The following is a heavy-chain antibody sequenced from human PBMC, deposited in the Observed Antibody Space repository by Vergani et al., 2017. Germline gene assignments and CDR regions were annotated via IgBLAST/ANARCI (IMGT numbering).Heavy chain of an antibody. CDR2: LSTTGGA. V-gene: IGHV4-59*02. Sequence: QAQLQESGPGLVKPSETLSLTCHVFGVSVTDYNCNWIRQAPGKGLEWMGSLSTTGGATHASHNPSLKSRVSISVDTSKSQFSLRLTSVTAADSAIYYCAWDTHSWQRADRWGQGLLVSVSS. D-gene: IGHD6-13*01. CDR1: GVSVTDYN. J-gene: IGHJ5*02. CDR3: AWDTHSWQRADR.